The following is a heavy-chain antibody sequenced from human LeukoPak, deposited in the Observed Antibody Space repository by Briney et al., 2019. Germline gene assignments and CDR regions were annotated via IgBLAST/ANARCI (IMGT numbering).Heavy chain of an antibody. D-gene: IGHD3-10*01. J-gene: IGHJ4*02. V-gene: IGHV3-74*01. CDR2: INSDGSST. Sequence: QPGGSLRLSCAASGFTFSSYWMHWVRQAPGKGLVWVSRINSDGSSTSYADSVKGRFTISRDNAKNTLYLQMSSLRAEDTAVYYCASGGTMVRGVIFYWGQGTLVTVSS. CDR1: GFTFSSYW. CDR3: ASGGTMVRGVIFY.